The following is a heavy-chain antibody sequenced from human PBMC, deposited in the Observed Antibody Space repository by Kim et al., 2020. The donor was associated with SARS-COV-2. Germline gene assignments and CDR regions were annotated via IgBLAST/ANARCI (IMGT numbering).Heavy chain of an antibody. D-gene: IGHD6-6*01. V-gene: IGHV4-39*01. Sequence: SETLSLTCTVSGGSISSSSYYWGWIRQPPGKGLEWIGSIYYSGSTYYNPSLKSRVTISVDTSKNQFSLKLSSVTAADTAVYYCARTLLLAARPAYYFDYWGQGTLVTVSS. CDR3: ARTLLLAARPAYYFDY. CDR1: GGSISSSSYY. CDR2: IYYSGST. J-gene: IGHJ4*02.